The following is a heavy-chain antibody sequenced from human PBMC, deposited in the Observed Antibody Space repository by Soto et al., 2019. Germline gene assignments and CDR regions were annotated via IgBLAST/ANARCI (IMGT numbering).Heavy chain of an antibody. J-gene: IGHJ4*02. CDR2: INHSGST. V-gene: IGHV4-34*01. CDR1: GGSFSGYY. Sequence: QVQLQQWGAGLLKPSETLSLTCAVYGGSFSGYYWSWIRQPPGKGLEWIGEINHSGSTNYNPSLKGRVTISVDTSKNQFSLKLSSVTAADTAVYYCARGFTGMTTVTDPPGYWGQGTLVTVSS. CDR3: ARGFTGMTTVTDPPGY. D-gene: IGHD4-17*01.